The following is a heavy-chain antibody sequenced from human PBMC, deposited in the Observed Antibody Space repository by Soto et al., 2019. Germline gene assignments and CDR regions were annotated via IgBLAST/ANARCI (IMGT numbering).Heavy chain of an antibody. Sequence: GGSLRLSCAASGFTFGSYAMSCVRQAPGKGLEWVSAISGGTSSTYYTDSVKGRFTISRDNSKNTLYLQMNSLRAEDTAVYYCAKDWGGDTAMAHYFDYWGQGTQVTVSS. J-gene: IGHJ4*02. CDR1: GFTFGSYA. CDR2: ISGGTSST. V-gene: IGHV3-23*01. CDR3: AKDWGGDTAMAHYFDY. D-gene: IGHD5-18*01.